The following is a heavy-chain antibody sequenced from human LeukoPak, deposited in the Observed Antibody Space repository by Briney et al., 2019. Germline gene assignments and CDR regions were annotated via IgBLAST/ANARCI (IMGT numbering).Heavy chain of an antibody. CDR3: AQTSFGSGRFGFFDL. Sequence: SGTLSLSCTISGVTINSYYLSWIRQPPGKGLEWIGRIYPSGGTNYNPSLKSRVTISVDTSKNNFSLHLSSVTAADTPVYYCAQTSFGSGRFGFFDLWGGGAQGSVSP. CDR2: IYPSGGT. V-gene: IGHV4-4*07. J-gene: IGHJ2*01. CDR1: GVTINSYY. D-gene: IGHD1-26*01.